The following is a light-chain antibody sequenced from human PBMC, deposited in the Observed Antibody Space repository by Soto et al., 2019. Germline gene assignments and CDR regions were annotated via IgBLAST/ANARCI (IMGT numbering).Light chain of an antibody. CDR3: QQYYRYPWM. Sequence: DIQMTQSPSSLSASVGDRVTITCRASQSISSYLNWYQQKPGKAPKVLIYAASSLQSGVPSRFSASGSGTEFTLTISDMQPDDFATYYCQQYYRYPWMFGQGTKVDIK. CDR1: QSISSY. V-gene: IGKV1-39*01. CDR2: AAS. J-gene: IGKJ1*01.